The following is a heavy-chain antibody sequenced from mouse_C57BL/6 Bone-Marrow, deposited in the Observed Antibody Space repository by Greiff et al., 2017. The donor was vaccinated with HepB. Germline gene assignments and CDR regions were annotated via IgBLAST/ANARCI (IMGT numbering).Heavy chain of an antibody. CDR2: INPGSGGT. CDR3: ARRRDYYGSSPFAY. J-gene: IGHJ3*01. V-gene: IGHV1-54*01. D-gene: IGHD1-1*01. Sequence: QVQLKQSGAELVRPGTSVKVSCKASGYAFTNYLIEWVKQRPGQGLEWIGVINPGSGGTNYNEKFKGKATLTADKSSSTAYMQLSSLTSEDSAVYFCARRRDYYGSSPFAYWGQGTLVTVSA. CDR1: GYAFTNYL.